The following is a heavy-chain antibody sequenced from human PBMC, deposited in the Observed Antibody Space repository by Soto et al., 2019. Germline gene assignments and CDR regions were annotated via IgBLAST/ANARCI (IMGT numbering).Heavy chain of an antibody. CDR2: MNPNSGNT. V-gene: IGHV1-8*01. D-gene: IGHD3-22*01. CDR1: GYTFTSYD. CDR3: ARVQDATYYYDSSGYQNGYYYYGMDV. Sequence: ASVKVSCKASGYTFTSYDINCVRQATGQGLEWMGWMNPNSGNTGYAQKFQGRVTMTRNTSISTAYMELSSLRSEDTAVYYCARVQDATYYYDSSGYQNGYYYYGMDVWGQGTTVTVSS. J-gene: IGHJ6*02.